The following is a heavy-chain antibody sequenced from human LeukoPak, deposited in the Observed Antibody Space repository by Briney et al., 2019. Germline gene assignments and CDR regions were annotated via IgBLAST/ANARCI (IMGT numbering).Heavy chain of an antibody. CDR1: GFTVSSKY. CDR2: IYSGGST. J-gene: IGHJ4*02. CDR3: ARGGVSYYFDY. V-gene: IGHV3-66*02. D-gene: IGHD1-26*01. Sequence: GGSLRLSCVASGFTVSSKYMSWVGQAPGKGLEWVSLIYSGGSTYYADSVKGGFTISRDNSKNTLYLQMNSLRTEDTAVYYCARGGVSYYFDYWGQGILVTVSS.